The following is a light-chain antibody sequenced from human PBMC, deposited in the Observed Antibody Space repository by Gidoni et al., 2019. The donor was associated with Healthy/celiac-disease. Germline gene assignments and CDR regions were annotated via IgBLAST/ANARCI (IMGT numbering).Light chain of an antibody. J-gene: IGLJ3*02. CDR2: EAN. CDR3: QSYDSSAWV. Sequence: NFMLTQPHSVSESPGKTVTISCTGSSGSIASNYVQWYQQRPGSAPTTVIYEANQRPAGVPDRFSGSIDSSSNSASLTISGLKTEDEADYYCQSYDSSAWVFGGGTKLTVL. CDR1: SGSIASNY. V-gene: IGLV6-57*02.